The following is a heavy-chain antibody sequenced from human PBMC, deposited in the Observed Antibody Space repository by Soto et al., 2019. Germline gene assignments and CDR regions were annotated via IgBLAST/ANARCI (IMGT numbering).Heavy chain of an antibody. Sequence: NPXGTLTLTCTVSGGSISSYYWSGIRQPPGKGLEWIGYIYYSGSTNYNPSLKSRVTISVDTSKNQFSLKLSSVTAADTAVYYCARDSARPNLRYFAWSPYFDYWGQGTLVTVSS. J-gene: IGHJ4*02. CDR1: GGSISSYY. CDR2: IYYSGST. CDR3: ARDSARPNLRYFAWSPYFDY. D-gene: IGHD3-9*01. V-gene: IGHV4-59*01.